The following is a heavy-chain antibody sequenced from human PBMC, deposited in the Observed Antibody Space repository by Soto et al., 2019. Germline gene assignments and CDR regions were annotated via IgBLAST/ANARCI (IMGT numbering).Heavy chain of an antibody. CDR2: INPNSGST. CDR1: GYTFTGYY. D-gene: IGHD2-2*03. V-gene: IGHV1-2*02. CDR3: AREVRGWIDYYGMDV. Sequence: GASVKVSCKASGYTFTGYYIHWVRQAPGQGLEWMGWINPNSGSTNYAQRFQGRVTMTTDTSTSTAYMELRSLRSDDTAVYYCAREVRGWIDYYGMDVWGQGTTVTVSS. J-gene: IGHJ6*02.